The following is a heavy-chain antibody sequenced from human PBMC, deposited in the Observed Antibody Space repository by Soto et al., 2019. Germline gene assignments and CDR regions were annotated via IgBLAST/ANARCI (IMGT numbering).Heavy chain of an antibody. CDR2: IHQSGSP. D-gene: IGHD3-10*01. J-gene: IGHJ4*02. Sequence: PSETLSLTCAVSNFSLIKEYYWGWVRQPPGKGLEWIGSIHQSGSPYYNPSLKSRLTISIDLSKKQFSLRPSSVTAADTAVYYCARGAPRGIIHDFDSWGQGSLVTVSS. CDR1: NFSLIKEYY. CDR3: ARGAPRGIIHDFDS. V-gene: IGHV4-38-2*01.